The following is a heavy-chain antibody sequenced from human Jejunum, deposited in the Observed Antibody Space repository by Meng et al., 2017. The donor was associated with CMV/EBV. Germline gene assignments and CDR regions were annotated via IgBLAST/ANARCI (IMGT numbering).Heavy chain of an antibody. Sequence: RSCAASGFTFSTSWMSWVRQAPGKGLLWVSQINDDGSDTTYADSVKGRFTISRDNAKNTLYLQMNSLRGEDTAVYYCTRGDMGFDPWGQGTLVTVSS. V-gene: IGHV3-74*01. CDR2: INDDGSDT. D-gene: IGHD2-15*01. CDR1: GFTFSTSW. CDR3: TRGDMGFDP. J-gene: IGHJ5*02.